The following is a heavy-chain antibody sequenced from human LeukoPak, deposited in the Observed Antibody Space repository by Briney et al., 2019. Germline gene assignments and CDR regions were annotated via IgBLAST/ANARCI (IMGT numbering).Heavy chain of an antibody. CDR3: AKDSTYYYDSSGYV. D-gene: IGHD3-22*01. V-gene: IGHV3-23*01. J-gene: IGHJ4*02. Sequence: GGSLRLSXAASGFTFSSYAMSWVRQAPGKGLEWVSAISGSGGSTYYADSVKGRFTISRDNSKNTLYLQMNSLRAEDTAVYYCAKDSTYYYDSSGYVWGQGTLVTVSS. CDR2: ISGSGGST. CDR1: GFTFSSYA.